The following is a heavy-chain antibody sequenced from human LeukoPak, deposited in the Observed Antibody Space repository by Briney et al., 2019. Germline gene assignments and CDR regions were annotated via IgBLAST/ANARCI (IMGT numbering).Heavy chain of an antibody. J-gene: IGHJ4*02. Sequence: GASVKVSCKASGGTFSSYAISWVRQAPGQGLEWMGGIIPIFGTANYAQKFQGRVTITADESTSTAYMELRSLRSEDTAVYHCARANYHGSGSYCDYWGQGTLVTVSS. D-gene: IGHD3-10*01. V-gene: IGHV1-69*13. CDR3: ARANYHGSGSYCDY. CDR1: GGTFSSYA. CDR2: IIPIFGTA.